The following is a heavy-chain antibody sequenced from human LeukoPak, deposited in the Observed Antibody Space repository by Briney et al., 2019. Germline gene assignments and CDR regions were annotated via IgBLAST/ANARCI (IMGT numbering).Heavy chain of an antibody. CDR3: AKDLDYYDSSGYYYEDGYFDY. D-gene: IGHD3-22*01. Sequence: PGGSLRLSCAASGFTVSSNYMSWVRQAPGKGLEWVSVIYSGGSTYYADSVKGRFTISRDNSKNTLYLQMNSLRAEDTAVYYCAKDLDYYDSSGYYYEDGYFDYWGQGTLVTVSS. CDR1: GFTVSSNY. CDR2: IYSGGST. V-gene: IGHV3-53*01. J-gene: IGHJ4*02.